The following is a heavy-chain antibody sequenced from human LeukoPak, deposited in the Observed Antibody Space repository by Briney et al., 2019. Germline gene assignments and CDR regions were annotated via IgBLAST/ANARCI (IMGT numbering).Heavy chain of an antibody. CDR3: ARSISAPPRPLDYYLDY. CDR2: IYSGGST. V-gene: IGHV3-53*01. J-gene: IGHJ4*02. D-gene: IGHD6-6*01. Sequence: PGGSLRLSCAASGFTVSSNYVTWVRQAPGKGLEWVSVIYSGGSTYYADSVKGRFTISRDNSKNTVYLQMNSLRAEDTAVYYCARSISAPPRPLDYYLDYWGQGNLVTVSS. CDR1: GFTVSSNY.